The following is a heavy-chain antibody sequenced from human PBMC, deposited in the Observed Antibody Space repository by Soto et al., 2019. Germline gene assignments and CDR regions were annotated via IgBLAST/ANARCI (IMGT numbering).Heavy chain of an antibody. V-gene: IGHV3-23*01. CDR1: GFRFSTYS. CDR2: LSGGGSNT. CDR3: ARWDGYGDV. J-gene: IGHJ4*02. Sequence: EVQLLESGGGLVQPGGSLRLSCAASGFRFSTYSMAWVRQTPGKGLAWVSGLSGGGSNTFYADSVQGRFTISVDNSKNTVYLQMNSLRVEDTAVYYCARWDGYGDVWGQGTLVTVSS. D-gene: IGHD4-17*01.